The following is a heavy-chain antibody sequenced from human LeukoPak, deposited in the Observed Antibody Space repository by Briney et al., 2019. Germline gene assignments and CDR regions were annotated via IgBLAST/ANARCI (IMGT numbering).Heavy chain of an antibody. CDR1: GFTFSSYE. CDR3: ARELKSSSWYFFDY. V-gene: IGHV3-48*03. CDR2: ISSSGSAI. D-gene: IGHD6-13*01. J-gene: IGHJ4*02. Sequence: GGSLRLSCAASGFTFSSYEMNWVRQAPGKGLEWISYISSSGSAIYYADSVKRRFTISRDNAKNSLYLQMNSLSAEDTAVYYCARELKSSSWYFFDYWGQGTLLTVSS.